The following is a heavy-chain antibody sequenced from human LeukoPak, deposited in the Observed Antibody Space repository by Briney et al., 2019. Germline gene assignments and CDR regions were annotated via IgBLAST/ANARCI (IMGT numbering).Heavy chain of an antibody. CDR1: GGSISSYY. V-gene: IGHV4-59*08. Sequence: SETLSLTCTVSGGSISSYYWSWIRQPPGKGLEWIGYIYYSGSTNYNPSLKSRVTISVETSKNQFSLKLSSVTAADTAVYYCARAVSGYEGFVPDYWGQGTLVTVSS. CDR2: IYYSGST. CDR3: ARAVSGYEGFVPDY. J-gene: IGHJ4*02. D-gene: IGHD5-12*01.